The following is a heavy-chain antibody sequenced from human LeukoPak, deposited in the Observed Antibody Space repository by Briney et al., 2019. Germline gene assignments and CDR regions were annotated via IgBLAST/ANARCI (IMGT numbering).Heavy chain of an antibody. J-gene: IGHJ4*02. CDR3: VKDEFSSGWLY. D-gene: IGHD6-19*01. V-gene: IGHV3-23*01. CDR1: GSTFSSYA. CDR2: ISGSGGRT. Sequence: PGGSLSLSCAASGSTFSSYAMSWVRLAPGTGKGWVSAISGSGGRTYYADSVTGRCAISRDNSKNTLYLQMKSLRPEDTAEYYCVKDEFSSGWLYWGEGTLVRVSS.